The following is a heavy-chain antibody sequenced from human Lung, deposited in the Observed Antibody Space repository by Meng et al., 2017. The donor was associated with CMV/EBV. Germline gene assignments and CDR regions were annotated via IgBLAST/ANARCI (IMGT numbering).Heavy chain of an antibody. V-gene: IGHV3-66*02. J-gene: IGHJ4*02. Sequence: GGSLRLXCAASRFTVSSNYMTWVRQAPGKGLEWVSTIYSGGSTYYADSVKGRFTISRDNSKNTLYLQMSSLRPEDTAVYFCARVVRHLWANYFFDYWGQGXLVTVSS. CDR2: IYSGGST. D-gene: IGHD1-1*01. CDR1: RFTVSSNY. CDR3: ARVVRHLWANYFFDY.